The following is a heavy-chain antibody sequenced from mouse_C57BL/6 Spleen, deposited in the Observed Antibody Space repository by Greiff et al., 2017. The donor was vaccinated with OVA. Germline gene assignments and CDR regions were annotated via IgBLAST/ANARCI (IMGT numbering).Heavy chain of an antibody. CDR3: ARRWYDGYYAYWYFDV. J-gene: IGHJ1*03. V-gene: IGHV1-42*01. CDR1: GYSFTGYY. CDR2: INPSTGGT. D-gene: IGHD2-3*01. Sequence: EVQLQESGPELVKPGASVKISCKASGYSFTGYYMNWVKQSPEKSLEWIGEINPSTGGTTYNQKFKAKATLTVDKSSSTAYMQLKSLTSEDSAVDYCARRWYDGYYAYWYFDVWGTGTTVTVSS.